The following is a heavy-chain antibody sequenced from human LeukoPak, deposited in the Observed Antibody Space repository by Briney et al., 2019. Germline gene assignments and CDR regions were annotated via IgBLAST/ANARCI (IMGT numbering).Heavy chain of an antibody. CDR2: ISAYNGNT. CDR1: GYTFTSYG. J-gene: IGHJ4*02. D-gene: IGHD2-15*01. Sequence: GASVQVSCKASGYTFTSYGISWVRQAPGQGLEWMGWISAYNGNTNYAQKLQGRVTMTTDTSTSTAYVELRSLRSDDTAVYYCTLIYCSGGSCTFDYWGQGTLVTVSS. CDR3: TLIYCSGGSCTFDY. V-gene: IGHV1-18*01.